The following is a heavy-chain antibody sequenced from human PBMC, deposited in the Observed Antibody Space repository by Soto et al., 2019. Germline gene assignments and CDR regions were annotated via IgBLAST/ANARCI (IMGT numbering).Heavy chain of an antibody. D-gene: IGHD6-6*01. J-gene: IGHJ5*02. V-gene: IGHV1-8*01. CDR3: ARGGYSSSWEFDL. CDR1: GYTFTTYD. Sequence: ASVKVSCKASGYTFTTYDINWVRQTPGQGLEWMGRVSPHSGSTGFAEKFQGRVTMTTNTTTTTAYMDLISLRSDDSAVYFCARGGYSSSWEFDLWGQGTLVTVSS. CDR2: VSPHSGST.